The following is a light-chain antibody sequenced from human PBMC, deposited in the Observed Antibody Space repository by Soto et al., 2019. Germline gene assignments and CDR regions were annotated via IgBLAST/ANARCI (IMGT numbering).Light chain of an antibody. V-gene: IGLV2-11*01. CDR1: STDVGRYTP. Sequence: QSALPQPRSVSGSPGQSVTISCTGTSTDVGRYTPVSWHQQHPGTVPKLMMYDVRKLPSGVPDRFYASKSCNTASLTNSGLKAEDEADYYCCSYAGRDTLYDFGSETKVTVL. J-gene: IGLJ1*01. CDR3: CSYAGRDTLYD. CDR2: DVR.